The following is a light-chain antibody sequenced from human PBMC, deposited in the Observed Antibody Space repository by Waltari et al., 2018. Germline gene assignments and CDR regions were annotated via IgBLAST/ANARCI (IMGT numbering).Light chain of an antibody. CDR2: VNSDGSQ. CDR3: QTGGHGTWV. V-gene: IGLV4-69*01. J-gene: IGLJ3*02. Sequence: QLVLTQSPSASASLGASVKLTCTLSSGHSSNVIAWLQPQPEKGPRYLMKVNSDGSQSKGDEIPDRFSGSSSGAERYLTVSSLQAEDEADYYCQTGGHGTWVFGGGTKLTVL. CDR1: SGHSSNV.